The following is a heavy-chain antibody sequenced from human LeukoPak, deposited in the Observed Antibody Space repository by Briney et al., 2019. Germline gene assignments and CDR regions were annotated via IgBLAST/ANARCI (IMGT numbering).Heavy chain of an antibody. Sequence: GGSLRLSCAASGFTFSNHWMHWVRQAPGKGLMWVSRINRDGSRTDYADSVKGRFTISRDDAKNTLYLQVNSLRADDTAVYYCAKDLGLERRLLDSWGQGTLVIVSS. D-gene: IGHD1-1*01. CDR1: GFTFSNHW. V-gene: IGHV3-74*01. CDR2: INRDGSRT. CDR3: AKDLGLERRLLDS. J-gene: IGHJ4*02.